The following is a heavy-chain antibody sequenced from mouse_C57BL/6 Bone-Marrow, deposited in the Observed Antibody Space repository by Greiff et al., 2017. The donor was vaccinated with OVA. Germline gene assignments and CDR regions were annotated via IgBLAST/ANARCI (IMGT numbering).Heavy chain of an antibody. J-gene: IGHJ4*01. V-gene: IGHV5-12*01. CDR2: ISNGGGST. Sequence: DVQLVESGGGLVQPGGSLKLSCAASGFTFSDYYMYWVRQTPEQRLEWVAYISNGGGSTYYPDTVKGRFTISRDNAKNTLYLQMSRLKSEDTAMYYCARQVDYWGQGTSVTVSS. CDR1: GFTFSDYY. CDR3: ARQVDY.